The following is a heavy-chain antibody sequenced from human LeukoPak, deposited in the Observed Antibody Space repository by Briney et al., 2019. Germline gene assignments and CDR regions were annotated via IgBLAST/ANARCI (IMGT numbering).Heavy chain of an antibody. CDR1: GGSISNYY. CDR3: ARGDCSSTSCYLEFDY. J-gene: IGHJ4*02. CDR2: IYYSGSS. D-gene: IGHD2-2*01. V-gene: IGHV4-59*08. Sequence: SETLSLTCTVSGGSISNYYWSWIRQPPGKGLEWIGYIYYSGSSNYNPSLKSRVTISVDTSKNQFSLKLSSVTAADTAVYYCARGDCSSTSCYLEFDYWGQGTLVTVSS.